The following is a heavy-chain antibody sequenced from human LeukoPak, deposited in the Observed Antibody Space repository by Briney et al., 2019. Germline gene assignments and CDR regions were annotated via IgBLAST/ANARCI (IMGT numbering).Heavy chain of an antibody. Sequence: SVKVSCKASGYTFKNYDINWVRQAPGQGLEWMGGIIPIFGTANYAQKFQGRVTITTDESTSTAYMELSSLRSEDTAVYYCARVKTDTAHYYYYYYMDVWGKGTTVTVSS. CDR1: GYTFKNYD. D-gene: IGHD5-18*01. J-gene: IGHJ6*03. CDR2: IIPIFGTA. V-gene: IGHV1-69*05. CDR3: ARVKTDTAHYYYYYYMDV.